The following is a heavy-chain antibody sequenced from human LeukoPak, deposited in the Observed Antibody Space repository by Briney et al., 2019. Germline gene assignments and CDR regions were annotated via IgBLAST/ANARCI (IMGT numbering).Heavy chain of an antibody. CDR1: GGSFSGYY. V-gene: IGHV4-34*01. CDR3: ARLTPRYYDILTGYSDGYDD. J-gene: IGHJ4*02. CDR2: INHSGST. D-gene: IGHD3-9*01. Sequence: PSETLSLTCAVYGGSFSGYYWSWIRQPPGKGLEWIGEINHSGSTNYNPSLKSRVTISVDTSKNQFSLKLSSVTAADTAVYYCARLTPRYYDILTGYSDGYDDWGQGILVTVSS.